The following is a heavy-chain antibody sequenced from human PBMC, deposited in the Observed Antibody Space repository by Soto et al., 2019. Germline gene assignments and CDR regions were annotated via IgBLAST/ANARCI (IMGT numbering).Heavy chain of an antibody. CDR2: IYWDDAK. Sequence: SGPTLVNPTQTLTLTCAFSGFSLRSSGVGVGWIRQPPGKALEWLALIYWDDAKRYNPSLRSRLTITKDTSKNHVFLTITNMDLLDTATYYCAHLLGGCSSSTCSPLRFDYWGQGTLVTVSS. CDR3: AHLLGGCSSSTCSPLRFDY. V-gene: IGHV2-5*02. D-gene: IGHD2-2*01. CDR1: GFSLRSSGVG. J-gene: IGHJ4*02.